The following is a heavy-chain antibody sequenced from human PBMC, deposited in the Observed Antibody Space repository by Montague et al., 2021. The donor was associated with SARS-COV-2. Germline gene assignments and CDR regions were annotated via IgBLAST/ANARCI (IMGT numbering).Heavy chain of an antibody. CDR1: GFPFSYYV. V-gene: IGHV3-23*01. CDR3: ANCGMAAAGSYRYYFDC. J-gene: IGHJ4*02. Sequence: SRRLSCAASGFPFSYYVMSWVRQAPGKGLEWVSAISGSGGSTYYADSVKGRFTISRDNSENTLYLQMNNLRAEDTAVYYCANCGMAAAGSYRYYFDCWGQGTLVTVSS. D-gene: IGHD6-13*01. CDR2: ISGSGGST.